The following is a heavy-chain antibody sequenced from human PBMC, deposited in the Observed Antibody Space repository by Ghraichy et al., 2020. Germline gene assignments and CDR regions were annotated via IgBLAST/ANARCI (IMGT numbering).Heavy chain of an antibody. J-gene: IGHJ4*02. CDR3: ATRPPPYCDCPLDY. CDR2: IKNKGDGETT. D-gene: IGHD4-17*01. CDR1: GFTFSNAW. V-gene: IGHV3-15*01. Sequence: AGSLRLSCTASGFTFSNAWMNWVRQAPGKGLEWVGRIKNKGDGETTDYAAPVKGRFTISRDDSKNTLYLQMNTLNTEDTALYYCATRPPPYCDCPLDYWGQGTLVTVSS.